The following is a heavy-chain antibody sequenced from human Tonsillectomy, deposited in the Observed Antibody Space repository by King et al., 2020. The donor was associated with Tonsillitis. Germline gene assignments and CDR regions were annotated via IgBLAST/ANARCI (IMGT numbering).Heavy chain of an antibody. D-gene: IGHD3-9*01. Sequence: VQLVESGGGVIQPGGSLRLSCAASGFTVSSNYMSWVRQAPGKGLEWVSVIYSGGSTYYADPVKGRFTISRDNSKNTLYLQMNSLRAEDTAVYYCASPYYDILTGYSDAFDIWGQGTMVTVSS. CDR2: IYSGGST. CDR1: GFTVSSNY. V-gene: IGHV3-53*01. CDR3: ASPYYDILTGYSDAFDI. J-gene: IGHJ3*02.